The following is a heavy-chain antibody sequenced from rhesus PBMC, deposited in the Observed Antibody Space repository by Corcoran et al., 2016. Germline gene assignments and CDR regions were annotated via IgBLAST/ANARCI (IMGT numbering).Heavy chain of an antibody. CDR2: IYGNRAST. V-gene: IGHV4S9*01. Sequence: QVQLQESGPGLVKPSETLSLTCAVSGGSISDSYYCHWIRQPPGEGLEWIGKIYGNRASTYYNTSLKGRVTRSKDTSKNQFFLKRSAVTAADTAVYYCAREPSGGAEYFEFWGQGALVTVSS. CDR1: GGSISDSYY. D-gene: IGHD2-15*01. J-gene: IGHJ1*01. CDR3: AREPSGGAEYFEF.